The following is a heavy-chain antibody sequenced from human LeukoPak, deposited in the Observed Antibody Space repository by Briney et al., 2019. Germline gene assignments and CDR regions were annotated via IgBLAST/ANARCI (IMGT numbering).Heavy chain of an antibody. D-gene: IGHD5-24*01. V-gene: IGHV1-24*01. CDR1: GYTLTELS. J-gene: IGHJ4*02. CDR3: ATPGRMATITSWFFDY. CDR2: FDPEDGET. Sequence: ASVKVSCEVSGYTLTELSMHWVRQAPGKGLEWIGGFDPEDGETIYAQKFQGRVTMTEDTSTDTAYMELSSLRSEDTAVYYCATPGRMATITSWFFDYWGQGTLVTVSS.